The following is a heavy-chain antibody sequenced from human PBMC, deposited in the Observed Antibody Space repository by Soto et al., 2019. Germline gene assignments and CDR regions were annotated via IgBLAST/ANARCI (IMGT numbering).Heavy chain of an antibody. CDR3: AKDPPTVAGPNWFDP. CDR2: FSGSVGIT. V-gene: IGHV3-23*01. Sequence: GGSLRLSCAASGFTFSSYAMSWVRQAPGKGLYWVSAFSGSVGITYYADSVKGRFTISRDNSKNTLYLQMNSLRAEDTAVYYCAKDPPTVAGPNWFDPWGQGTLVTVS. CDR1: GFTFSSYA. D-gene: IGHD6-19*01. J-gene: IGHJ5*02.